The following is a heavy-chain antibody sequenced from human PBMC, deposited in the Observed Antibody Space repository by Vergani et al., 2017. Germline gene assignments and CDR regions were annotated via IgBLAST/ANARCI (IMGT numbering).Heavy chain of an antibody. V-gene: IGHV4-4*02. CDR1: GGSISSSNW. CDR2: IYHSGGT. D-gene: IGHD2-15*01. Sequence: QVQLQESGPGLVKPSGTLSLTCAVSGGSISSSNWWSWVRQPPGKGLEWVGEIYHSGGTNYNPSLKSRVTISVDKSKNQFSLKLISVTAADPAAYYCARFLRVAATAFDIWGQGTMVTGSS. CDR3: ARFLRVAATAFDI. J-gene: IGHJ3*02.